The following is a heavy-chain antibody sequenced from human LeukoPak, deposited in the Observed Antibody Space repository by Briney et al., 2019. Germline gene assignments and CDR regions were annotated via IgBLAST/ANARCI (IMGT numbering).Heavy chain of an antibody. Sequence: PSETLSLTCSVSGGSISSYSWSWIRQPPGKRLEWIGYISYIGDTNYNSPLSWRVTMSLDRSENKFSLRRTSVTAADTAIYYCARHASTSDWSYYFDYWGQGLLVTVSS. CDR3: ARHASTSDWSYYFDY. J-gene: IGHJ4*02. D-gene: IGHD2-21*01. CDR2: ISYIGDT. CDR1: GGSISSYS. V-gene: IGHV4-59*08.